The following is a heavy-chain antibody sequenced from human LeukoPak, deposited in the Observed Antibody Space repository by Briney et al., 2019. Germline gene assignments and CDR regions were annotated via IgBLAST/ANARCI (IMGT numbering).Heavy chain of an antibody. Sequence: VASVKVSCKASGYTFTSYGISWVRQAPGQGLEWMGWISAYNGSTNYAQKLQGRVTMTTDTSTSTAYMELRSLRSDDTAVYYCARGADYDILTGYFPQPPRDWGQGTLVTVSS. CDR2: ISAYNGST. CDR3: ARGADYDILTGYFPQPPRD. V-gene: IGHV1-18*01. CDR1: GYTFTSYG. J-gene: IGHJ4*02. D-gene: IGHD3-9*01.